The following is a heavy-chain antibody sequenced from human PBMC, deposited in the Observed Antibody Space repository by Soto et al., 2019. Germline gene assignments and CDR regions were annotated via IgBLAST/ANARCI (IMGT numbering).Heavy chain of an antibody. CDR2: IDAGNGNT. CDR1: GYGFATLG. Sequence: QVQLVQSGAEVKKPGASVKVSCTASGYGFATLGIHWVRQAPAQRPEWIGWIDAGNGNTKYSQKFQGRVGITRDTSATMAYIELSSLKSEDTAVYWCTIGGLGGTGSSYAYYYYYYMDVWGEGTTVTVSS. CDR3: TIGGLGGTGSSYAYYYYYYMDV. V-gene: IGHV1-3*01. J-gene: IGHJ6*03. D-gene: IGHD3-10*01.